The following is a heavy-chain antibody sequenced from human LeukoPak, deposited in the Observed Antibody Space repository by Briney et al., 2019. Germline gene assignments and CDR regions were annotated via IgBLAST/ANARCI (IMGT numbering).Heavy chain of an antibody. Sequence: GGSLRLSCAASGFTFSSYAMSWVRQAPGKGLEWVSAISGSGGSTYYADSVKGRSTISRDNSKNTLYLQMNSLRAEDTAVYYCVYCRSTSLLWNWFDPWGQGTLVTVSS. D-gene: IGHD2-2*01. J-gene: IGHJ5*02. CDR2: ISGSGGST. CDR3: VYCRSTSLLWNWFDP. CDR1: GFTFSSYA. V-gene: IGHV3-23*01.